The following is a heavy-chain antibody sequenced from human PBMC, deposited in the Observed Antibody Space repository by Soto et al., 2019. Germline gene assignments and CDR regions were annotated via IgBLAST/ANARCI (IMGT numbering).Heavy chain of an antibody. D-gene: IGHD2-15*01. Sequence: EVELLESGGGLVQPGGSLTLSCTASGFRFSSYAMSWVRQAPGKGLEWVSSLNGGGGDRFYADSVKGRFTISRDNSQNTMYLQMNSLRYEDTAFYYCAKDHPTQTDCSGHACLTLGPLEMWGQGTLVIVSS. CDR2: LNGGGGDR. V-gene: IGHV3-23*01. CDR1: GFRFSSYA. CDR3: AKDHPTQTDCSGHACLTLGPLEM. J-gene: IGHJ3*02.